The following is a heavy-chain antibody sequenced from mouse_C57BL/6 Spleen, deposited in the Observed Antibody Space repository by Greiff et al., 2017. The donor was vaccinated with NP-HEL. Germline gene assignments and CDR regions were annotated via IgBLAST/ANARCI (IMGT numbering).Heavy chain of an antibody. CDR2: IYPGSGST. V-gene: IGHV1-55*01. Sequence: VQLQQSGAELVKPGASVKMSCKASGYTFTSYWITWVKQRPGQGLEWIGDIYPGSGSTNYNEKFKSKATLTVDTSSSTAYMQLSSLTSEDSAVYYWALYYEYGGAMDYWGQGTSVTVSS. J-gene: IGHJ4*01. CDR1: GYTFTSYW. D-gene: IGHD2-4*01. CDR3: ALYYEYGGAMDY.